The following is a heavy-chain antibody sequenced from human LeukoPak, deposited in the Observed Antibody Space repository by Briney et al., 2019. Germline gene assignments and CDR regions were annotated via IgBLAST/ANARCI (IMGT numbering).Heavy chain of an antibody. CDR3: ARILRTPNYYDSSGYAFDI. V-gene: IGHV4-4*07. D-gene: IGHD3-22*01. Sequence: SETLSLTCTVSGGSISSYYWSWIRQPAGKGLEWIGRIYTSGSTNYNPSLKSRVTMSVDTSKNQFSLKLSSVTAVDTAVYYCARILRTPNYYDSSGYAFDIWGQGTMVTVSS. CDR2: IYTSGST. J-gene: IGHJ3*02. CDR1: GGSISSYY.